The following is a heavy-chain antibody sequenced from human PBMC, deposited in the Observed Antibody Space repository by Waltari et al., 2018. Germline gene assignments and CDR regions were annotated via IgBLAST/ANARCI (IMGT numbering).Heavy chain of an antibody. Sequence: QVQLVQSGSELKKPGASVKVSCKASGYTFTNYAINWVRQAPGQGLELMGWIITSTGNPTYAQGFRVRFVFSLDTSVSTAYLQINNLQADDTAVYYCTREVVPAATIVVNWFDPWGQGTLVTVSS. CDR1: GYTFTNYA. CDR3: TREVVPAATIVVNWFDP. D-gene: IGHD2-2*01. V-gene: IGHV7-4-1*02. J-gene: IGHJ5*02. CDR2: IITSTGNP.